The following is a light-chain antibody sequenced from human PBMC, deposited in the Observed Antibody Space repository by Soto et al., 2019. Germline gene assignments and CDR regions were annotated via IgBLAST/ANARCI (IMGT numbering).Light chain of an antibody. CDR1: QSVSSY. CDR2: DAS. J-gene: IGKJ1*01. V-gene: IGKV3-11*01. Sequence: EIVLTQSPATLSLSPGERATLSCRASQSVSSYLAWYQQKPGQAPRLLIYDASNRATGIPARFSGSGSGTDFTLTISSLEPEDFAVYYCQKRSNWRATFGQGTKVDIK. CDR3: QKRSNWRAT.